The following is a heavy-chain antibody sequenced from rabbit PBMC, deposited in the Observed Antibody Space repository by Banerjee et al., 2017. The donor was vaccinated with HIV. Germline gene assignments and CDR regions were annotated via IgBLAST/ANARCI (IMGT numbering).Heavy chain of an antibody. CDR1: GFDFSSNA. D-gene: IGHD4-2*01. CDR2: IDTGSGST. CDR3: ARDPAGREDFNL. Sequence: QSLEESGGDLVKPGGSLTLTCKASGFDFSSNAMCWVRQAPGEGLEWIGCIDTGSGSTVYATWVNGRFTISKTSSTTVTLQMTSLTAADTATYFCARDPAGREDFNLWGPGTLVTVS. J-gene: IGHJ4*01. V-gene: IGHV1S40*01.